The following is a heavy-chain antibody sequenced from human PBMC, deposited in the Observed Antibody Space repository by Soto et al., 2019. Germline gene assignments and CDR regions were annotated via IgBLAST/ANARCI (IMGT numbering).Heavy chain of an antibody. V-gene: IGHV3-30*18. D-gene: IGHD3-22*01. CDR2: ISYDGSNK. J-gene: IGHJ3*02. Sequence: QVQLVESGGGVVQPGRSLRLSCAASGFTFSSYGMHWVRQAPGKGLEWVAVISYDGSNKYYADFVKGRFTISRDNSKNTLYLQMNSLRAEDTAVYYCAKDRVVTMIVGNAFDIWGQGTMVTVSS. CDR1: GFTFSSYG. CDR3: AKDRVVTMIVGNAFDI.